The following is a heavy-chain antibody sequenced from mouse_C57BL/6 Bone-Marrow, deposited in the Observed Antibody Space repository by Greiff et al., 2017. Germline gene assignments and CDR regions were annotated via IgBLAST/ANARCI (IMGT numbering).Heavy chain of an antibody. V-gene: IGHV1-76*01. CDR3: ARKETSFLFDV. CDR1: GYTFTDYY. CDR2: IYPGSGNT. J-gene: IGHJ1*03. Sequence: QVQLQQSGAELVRPGASVKLSCKASGYTFTDYYINWVKQRPGQGLEWIARIYPGSGNTYYNEKFKGKATLTAEKSSSTAYMQLSSLTSEDSAVYFGARKETSFLFDVWGTGTTVTVAS.